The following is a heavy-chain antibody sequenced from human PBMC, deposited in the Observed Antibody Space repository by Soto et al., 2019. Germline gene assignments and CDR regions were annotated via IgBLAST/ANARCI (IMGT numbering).Heavy chain of an antibody. J-gene: IGHJ6*02. CDR1: GFTFSGYA. V-gene: IGHV3-23*01. Sequence: GGSLRLSCAASGFTFSGYAMTWVRQAPGKGLEWVSGISGSGANIYYADSVKGRFTISRDNSKNTLYLQMNSLRAEDTAVYSCARRTSYGSGSYMYYYYGLDVWGQGTTVTVSS. CDR2: ISGSGANI. CDR3: ARRTSYGSGSYMYYYYGLDV. D-gene: IGHD3-10*01.